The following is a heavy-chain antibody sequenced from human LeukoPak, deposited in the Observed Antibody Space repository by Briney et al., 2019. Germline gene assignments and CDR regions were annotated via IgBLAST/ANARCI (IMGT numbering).Heavy chain of an antibody. J-gene: IGHJ4*02. Sequence: GGSLRLSCVASGFTFSSYGIHWVRQAPGKGLEWVAVVSSDGSIKYNADSVKGRFTIFRDTSKNTVYLQMNSLGAEDTAFYYCARGHSSSWLGYFGYWGQGTLVTVSS. CDR1: GFTFSSYG. CDR2: VSSDGSIK. V-gene: IGHV3-30*03. D-gene: IGHD6-13*01. CDR3: ARGHSSSWLGYFGY.